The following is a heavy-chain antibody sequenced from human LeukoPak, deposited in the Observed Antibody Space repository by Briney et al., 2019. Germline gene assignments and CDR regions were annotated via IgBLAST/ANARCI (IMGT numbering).Heavy chain of an antibody. V-gene: IGHV4-59*11. CDR2: IYYSGST. J-gene: IGHJ4*02. CDR3: ARGANSSSGLGY. CDR1: GGSISSHY. Sequence: SQTLSLTCTVSGGSISSHYWSWIRQPPGKGLEWIGYIYYSGSTNYNPSLKSRVTISVDTSKNQFSLKLSSVTAADTAVYYCARGANSSSGLGYWGQGTLVTVSS. D-gene: IGHD6-13*01.